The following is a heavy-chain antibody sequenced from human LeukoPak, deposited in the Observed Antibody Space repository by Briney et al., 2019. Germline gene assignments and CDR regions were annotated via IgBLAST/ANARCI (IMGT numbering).Heavy chain of an antibody. CDR2: ISYDGSNK. Sequence: PGGSLRLSCAASGFTFSSYAMHWVRQAPGKGLEWVAVISYDGSNKYYADSVKGRFTISRDNFKNTLHLEMNSLRAEDTALYYCAKDRGRWAFDYWGQGTLVTVSS. V-gene: IGHV3-30*04. CDR1: GFTFSSYA. CDR3: AKDRGRWAFDY. J-gene: IGHJ4*02. D-gene: IGHD1-26*01.